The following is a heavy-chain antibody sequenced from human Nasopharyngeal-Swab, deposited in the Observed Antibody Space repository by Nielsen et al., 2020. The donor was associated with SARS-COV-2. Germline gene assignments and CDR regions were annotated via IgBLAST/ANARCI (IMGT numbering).Heavy chain of an antibody. CDR2: IDPSDSYT. CDR1: GYNFTSYW. Sequence: GESMKISCKGSGYNFTSYWISWVRQMPGKGLEWMGRIDPSDSYTNYSPSFQGHVTISADKSISTAYLQCSSLQASDNAMYYCASEIQAVDGVVFDIWGQGTMVTVSS. D-gene: IGHD6-19*01. J-gene: IGHJ3*02. V-gene: IGHV5-10-1*01. CDR3: ASEIQAVDGVVFDI.